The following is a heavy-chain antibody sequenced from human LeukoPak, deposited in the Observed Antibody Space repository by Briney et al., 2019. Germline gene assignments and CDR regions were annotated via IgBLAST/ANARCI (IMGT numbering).Heavy chain of an antibody. J-gene: IGHJ4*02. CDR2: ISGSGGST. V-gene: IGHV3-23*01. Sequence: GGSLRLSCAASGFTFSSYAMTWVRQAPGKGLEWVSAISGSGGSTYYADSVKGRFTISRDNAKNSLYLQMNSLRAEDTAVYYCARDETIPEDWGQGTLVTVSS. CDR3: ARDETIPED. D-gene: IGHD1-14*01. CDR1: GFTFSSYA.